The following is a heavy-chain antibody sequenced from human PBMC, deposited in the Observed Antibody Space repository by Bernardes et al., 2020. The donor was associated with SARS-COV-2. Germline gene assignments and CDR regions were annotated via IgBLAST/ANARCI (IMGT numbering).Heavy chain of an antibody. D-gene: IGHD3-16*01. Sequence: GGSLRLSCAASGFDFGTYWMHWIRQVPGKGLVWVARIESDSATKNYADSVKGRFTISRDNARKTVYLQMNSLRDEDMAVYYCVRATHYTWGGFHTGYFDSWGQGTLVTVSS. J-gene: IGHJ4*03. CDR3: VRATHYTWGGFHTGYFDS. CDR2: IESDSATK. CDR1: GFDFGTYW. V-gene: IGHV3-74*01.